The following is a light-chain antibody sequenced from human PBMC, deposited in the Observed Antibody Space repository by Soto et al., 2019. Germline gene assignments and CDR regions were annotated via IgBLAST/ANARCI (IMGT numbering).Light chain of an antibody. CDR1: QTISSW. J-gene: IGKJ1*01. V-gene: IGKV1-5*01. CDR3: KQYDSYSWT. Sequence: DIQMTQSPSTLSGSVGDRVTITCRASQTISSWLAWYQQKPGKAHKLLIYAAYTLQSGVPSRFSGSGSGTEFILTIRSLQPDDFATYYCKQYDSYSWTFGQGTKVDIK. CDR2: AAY.